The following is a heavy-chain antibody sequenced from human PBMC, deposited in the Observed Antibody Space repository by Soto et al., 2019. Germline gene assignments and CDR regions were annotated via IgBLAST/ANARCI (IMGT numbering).Heavy chain of an antibody. J-gene: IGHJ3*02. CDR1: GYSFTSYW. V-gene: IGHV5-51*01. CDR2: IYPGDSDT. D-gene: IGHD6-6*01. CDR3: ARSRPHAGIAARPGAFDI. Sequence: GESLKISCKGSGYSFTSYWIGWVRQMPGKGLEWMGIIYPGDSDTRYSPSFQGQVTISADKSISTAYLQWSSLKASDTAMYYSARSRPHAGIAARPGAFDIWGQGTMVTVSS.